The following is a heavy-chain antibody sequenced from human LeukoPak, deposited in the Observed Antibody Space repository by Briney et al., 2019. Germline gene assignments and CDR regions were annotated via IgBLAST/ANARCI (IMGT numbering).Heavy chain of an antibody. Sequence: ESGPTLVKLTHTLTLTSSFSGFSLSTSGVGVGWIRQAPGKALEALTLLYWDADKRYSPSLKSRLTITKDTSNNQVVLTMTNMDPVDTATYYCSQRRAAYDILTHFDFWGQGTLVTVSS. CDR3: SQRRAAYDILTHFDF. CDR1: GFSLSTSGVG. J-gene: IGHJ4*02. CDR2: LYWDADK. V-gene: IGHV2-5*02. D-gene: IGHD3-9*01.